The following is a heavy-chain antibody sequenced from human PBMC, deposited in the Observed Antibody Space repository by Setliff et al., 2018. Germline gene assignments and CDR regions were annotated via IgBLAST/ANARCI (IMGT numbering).Heavy chain of an antibody. J-gene: IGHJ2*01. CDR2: IHHSGST. V-gene: IGHV4-34*01. CDR3: ARGTKTMVINYWYFDV. D-gene: IGHD4-17*01. Sequence: PSETLSLTCAVYGGSFSDYWWSWIRQLPGKGLKWIAEIHHSGSTNFHPSLKSRVAISVDPSKNQFYLNLRSVTAADTAVYFCARGTKTMVINYWYFDVWGRGTPVTVSS. CDR1: GGSFSDYW.